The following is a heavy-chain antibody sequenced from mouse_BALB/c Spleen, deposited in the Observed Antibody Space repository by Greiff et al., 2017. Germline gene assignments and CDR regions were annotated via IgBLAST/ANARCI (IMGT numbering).Heavy chain of an antibody. V-gene: IGHV5-9-3*01. Sequence: EVKLVESGGGLVKPGGSLKLSCAASGFTFSSYAMSWVRQTPEKRLEWVATISSGGSYTYYPDSVKGRFTISRDNAKNTLYLQMSSLRSEDTAMYYCARPGTGAWFAYWGQGTLVTVSA. D-gene: IGHD3-3*01. J-gene: IGHJ3*01. CDR3: ARPGTGAWFAY. CDR2: ISSGGSYT. CDR1: GFTFSSYA.